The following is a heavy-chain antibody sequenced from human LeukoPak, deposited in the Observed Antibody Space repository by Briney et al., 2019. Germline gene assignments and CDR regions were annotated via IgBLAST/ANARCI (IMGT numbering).Heavy chain of an antibody. CDR1: GFTFRNYA. D-gene: IGHD1-7*01. CDR3: ARFRAATTRFDY. V-gene: IGHV3-30*09. J-gene: IGHJ4*02. Sequence: GGSLTLSCAPSGFTFRNYAIYWVRQAPGRGLEWAASVSLDGNTTFYSDSVKGRFAISRDNSKNTLYLEMNSLRPEDTAVYYCARFRAATTRFDYGGQGTLVTVSS. CDR2: VSLDGNTT.